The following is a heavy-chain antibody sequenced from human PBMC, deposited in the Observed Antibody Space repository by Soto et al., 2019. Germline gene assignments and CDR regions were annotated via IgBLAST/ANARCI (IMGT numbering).Heavy chain of an antibody. V-gene: IGHV3-74*01. Sequence: EVQLVESGGGLVQPGGSLRLSCAASGFTFFAYWIHWVRQVPGKGLVWVSRINSDGSHTSYADSGRGRITISRDNSKSPVYLQMNSLTAEVTAVYYCAKEGSYVDYAGENWFASWDQGSLVTVSS. CDR3: AKEGSYVDYAGENWFAS. D-gene: IGHD4-17*01. CDR2: INSDGSHT. CDR1: GFTFFAYW. J-gene: IGHJ5*01.